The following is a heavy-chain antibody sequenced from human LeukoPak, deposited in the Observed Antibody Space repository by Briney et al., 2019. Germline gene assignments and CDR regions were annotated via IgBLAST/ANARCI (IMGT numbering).Heavy chain of an antibody. CDR1: RFTFSNYA. CDR3: ARVAGIPDAFDI. CDR2: ISGTSDST. D-gene: IGHD6-19*01. V-gene: IGHV3-23*01. J-gene: IGHJ3*02. Sequence: PGGSLRLSCAASRFTFSNYAMSWVRQTPGKGLEWFSSISGTSDSTYYADSVKGRFTISRDNSKNTLYLQMNSLRAEDTAVYYCARVAGIPDAFDIWGQGTMVTVSS.